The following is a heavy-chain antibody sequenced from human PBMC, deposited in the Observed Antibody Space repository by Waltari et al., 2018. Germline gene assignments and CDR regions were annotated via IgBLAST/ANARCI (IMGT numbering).Heavy chain of an antibody. Sequence: EVQLVESGGGLVQPGGSLRLSCVASGFTFSRHWVSWLRQAPGKGRGWVVNRNEDESEKSYADSVKGRFTISRDNAKNSLYLQMNSLRVEDTAYYFCARDMGIYTNYAAYWGQGTLVTVSS. CDR2: RNEDESEK. J-gene: IGHJ4*02. D-gene: IGHD4-4*01. V-gene: IGHV3-7*01. CDR3: ARDMGIYTNYAAY. CDR1: GFTFSRHW.